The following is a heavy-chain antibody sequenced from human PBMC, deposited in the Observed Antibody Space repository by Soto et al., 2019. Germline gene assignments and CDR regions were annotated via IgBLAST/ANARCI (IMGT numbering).Heavy chain of an antibody. CDR2: ISSSSSYI. V-gene: IGHV3-21*01. D-gene: IGHD3-3*01. CDR1: GFTFSSYS. Sequence: EVQLVESGGGLVKPGGFLRLSCAASGFTFSSYSMNWVRQAPGKGLEWVSSISSSSSYIYYADSVKGRLTISRDNAKNSLYLQMNSLRAEDTAVYYCARDFYDFWSGSDYGLLAYWGQGTLVTVSS. J-gene: IGHJ4*02. CDR3: ARDFYDFWSGSDYGLLAY.